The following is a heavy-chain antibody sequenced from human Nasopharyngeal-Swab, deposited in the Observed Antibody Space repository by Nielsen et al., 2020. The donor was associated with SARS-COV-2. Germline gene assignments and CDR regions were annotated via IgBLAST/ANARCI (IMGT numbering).Heavy chain of an antibody. V-gene: IGHV3-21*01. Sequence: GESLKISCAASGFTFSSYWMHWVRQAPGEGLEWVSSISSSGSYIFYADSVKGRFTISRDNSKNSLYLQMNSLRAEDTALYYCTRERGYSYGYSDYWGQGTLVTVSS. CDR2: ISSSGSYI. CDR1: GFTFSSYW. CDR3: TRERGYSYGYSDY. D-gene: IGHD5-18*01. J-gene: IGHJ4*02.